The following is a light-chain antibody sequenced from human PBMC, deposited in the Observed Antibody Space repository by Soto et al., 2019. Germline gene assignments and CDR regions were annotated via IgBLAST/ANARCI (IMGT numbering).Light chain of an antibody. Sequence: QSALTQPASVSGSPGQSITISCTGTSSDVGSYNLVSWYQQHPGKAPKLMIYEGSKRPSGVSDRFSGSKSGNTASLTISGLQAEDEADYYCCSYAGATTHYVFGIGTKGHRP. V-gene: IGLV2-23*01. CDR1: SSDVGSYNL. CDR3: CSYAGATTHYV. J-gene: IGLJ1*01. CDR2: EGS.